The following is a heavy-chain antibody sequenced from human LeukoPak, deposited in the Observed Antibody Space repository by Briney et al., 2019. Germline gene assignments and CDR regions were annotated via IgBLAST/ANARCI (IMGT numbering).Heavy chain of an antibody. CDR2: IYTSGST. D-gene: IGHD1-26*01. CDR3: ARDSGVEVGVTTYYFDY. Sequence: SETLSLTCTVSGGSISSYYWSWIRQPAGKGLEWIGRIYTSGSTNYNPSLKSRVTMSVDTSKNQFSLKLSSVTAADTAVYYCARDSGVEVGVTTYYFDYWGQGTLVTVSS. V-gene: IGHV4-4*07. J-gene: IGHJ4*02. CDR1: GGSISSYY.